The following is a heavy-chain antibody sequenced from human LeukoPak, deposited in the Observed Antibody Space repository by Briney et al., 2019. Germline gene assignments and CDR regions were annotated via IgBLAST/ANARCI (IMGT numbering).Heavy chain of an antibody. V-gene: IGHV3-30*02. CDR2: IRYDGSNH. J-gene: IGHJ4*02. Sequence: PGGSLRLSCAASGFTFSGYGMHWVRQAPGKGLEWVTFIRYDGSNHNYADSVKGRFTTSRDNFKNTLYLQMNSLRPEDTALYYCAKDLAWGFDYWGQGTLVTVSS. CDR1: GFTFSGYG. D-gene: IGHD7-27*01. CDR3: AKDLAWGFDY.